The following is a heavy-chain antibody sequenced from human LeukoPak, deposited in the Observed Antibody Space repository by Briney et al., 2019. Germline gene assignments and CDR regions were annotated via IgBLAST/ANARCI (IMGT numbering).Heavy chain of an antibody. CDR1: GGTFSSYA. CDR2: IIPILGIA. Sequence: SVKVSCKASGGTFSSYAISWVRQAPGQGLEWMGRIIPILGIANYAQKFQGRVTITADKSTSTAYMELSSLRSEDTAVYYCARGWVVTAPTYFHYYGMDVWGQGTTVTVS. CDR3: ARGWVVTAPTYFHYYGMDV. D-gene: IGHD2-21*02. V-gene: IGHV1-69*04. J-gene: IGHJ6*02.